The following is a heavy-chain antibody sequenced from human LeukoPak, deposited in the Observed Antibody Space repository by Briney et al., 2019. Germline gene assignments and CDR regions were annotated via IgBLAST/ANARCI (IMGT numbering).Heavy chain of an antibody. CDR3: ASLITMVRGVIGINWFDP. V-gene: IGHV4-30-2*01. Sequence: SQTLSLTCAVSGGSISSGGYSWSWIRQPPGKGLEWIGYIYHSGSTYYNPSLKSRVTISVDTSKNQFSLKLSSVTAADTAVYYCASLITMVRGVIGINWFDPWGQGTLVTVSS. J-gene: IGHJ5*02. CDR1: GGSISSGGYS. D-gene: IGHD3-10*01. CDR2: IYHSGST.